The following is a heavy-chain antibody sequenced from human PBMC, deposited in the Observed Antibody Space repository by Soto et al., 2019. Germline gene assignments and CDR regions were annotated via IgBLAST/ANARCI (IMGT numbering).Heavy chain of an antibody. Sequence: SGFTFSNYYMHWVRHAPGKGPVWVSRISSDGTTTTYADSVKGRFTISRDNSKNTLYLQMNSLRAEDTAVYYCARTNSSGFYFDYWGQGTLVTVPS. CDR1: GFTFSNYY. CDR3: ARTNSSGFYFDY. CDR2: ISSDGTTT. V-gene: IGHV3-74*01. D-gene: IGHD6-19*01. J-gene: IGHJ4*02.